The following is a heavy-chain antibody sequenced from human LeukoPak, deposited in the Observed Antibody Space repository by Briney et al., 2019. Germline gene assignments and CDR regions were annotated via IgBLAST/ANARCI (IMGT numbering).Heavy chain of an antibody. CDR3: ARDMAVAGALDY. J-gene: IGHJ4*02. Sequence: GGSLRLSCAASGFTFSSYSMNWVRQAPGKGLEWVSSISSSSSYIYYADSVKGRFTISRDNAKNSLYLQMNSLRAEDTAVYYCARDMAVAGALDYWGQGTLVTVSS. D-gene: IGHD6-19*01. V-gene: IGHV3-21*01. CDR1: GFTFSSYS. CDR2: ISSSSSYI.